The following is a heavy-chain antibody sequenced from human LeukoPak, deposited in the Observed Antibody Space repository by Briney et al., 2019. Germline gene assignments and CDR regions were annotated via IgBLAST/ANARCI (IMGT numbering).Heavy chain of an antibody. V-gene: IGHV3-30*18. CDR3: AKRPSDYGDYVSYFDY. CDR1: GFSFISYG. Sequence: GGSLRLSCAASGFSFISYGMHWVRQAPGKGLEWVGVISDDGRSKDYADSVKGRFTISRDNSKDTLYLQMSSLRAEDTALYYCAKRPSDYGDYVSYFDYWGQGTLVTVSS. D-gene: IGHD4-17*01. CDR2: ISDDGRSK. J-gene: IGHJ4*02.